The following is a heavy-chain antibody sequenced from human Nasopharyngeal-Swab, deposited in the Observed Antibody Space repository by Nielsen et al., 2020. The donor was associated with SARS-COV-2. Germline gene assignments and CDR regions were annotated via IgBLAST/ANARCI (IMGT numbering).Heavy chain of an antibody. CDR2: ISYSGST. D-gene: IGHD2-2*01. V-gene: IGHV4-39*01. CDR1: TFSSYA. CDR3: ARRTYQLPHYYYYYGMDV. Sequence: TFSSYAMSWVRQPPGKGLEWIGTISYSGSTYYNPSLKSRVTISPDTSKNQFSLKLTSVTAADTALYYCARRTYQLPHYYYYYGMDVWGQGTTVTVSS. J-gene: IGHJ6*02.